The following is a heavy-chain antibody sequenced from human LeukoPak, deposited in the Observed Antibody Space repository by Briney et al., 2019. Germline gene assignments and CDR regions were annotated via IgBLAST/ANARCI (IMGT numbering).Heavy chain of an antibody. CDR1: GGSISSGGYY. V-gene: IGHV4-31*03. Sequence: SETLSLTCTVSGGSISSGGYYWSWIRQHPGKGLEWIGYIYYSGSTYYNPSLKSRVTISVDTSKNLFSLKLSSVTAADTAVYYCARDLRSSTSCYSDVWGQGTTVTASS. D-gene: IGHD2-2*01. CDR3: ARDLRSSTSCYSDV. J-gene: IGHJ6*02. CDR2: IYYSGST.